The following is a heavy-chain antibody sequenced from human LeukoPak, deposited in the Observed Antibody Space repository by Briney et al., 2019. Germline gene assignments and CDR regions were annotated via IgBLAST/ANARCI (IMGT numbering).Heavy chain of an antibody. V-gene: IGHV1-3*01. CDR2: IYAGNGNT. Sequence: ASVKVSCKASGYTFTNYAIHWVRQAPGQRLEWMGWIYAGNGNTKYSQKFQGRVTITRDTSASTAYVELSSLRSEDTAVYFCARRYCSGDSCYSYDYWGQGTLVTVSS. J-gene: IGHJ4*02. CDR1: GYTFTNYA. CDR3: ARRYCSGDSCYSYDY. D-gene: IGHD2-15*01.